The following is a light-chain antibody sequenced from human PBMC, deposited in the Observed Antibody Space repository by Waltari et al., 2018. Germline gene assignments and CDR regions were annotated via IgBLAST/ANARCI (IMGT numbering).Light chain of an antibody. Sequence: EIVLTQSPATLSLSPGERATLSCRASQSVSRYLAWYQQKPGQAPRLLIYDASTRATGIPARFSGSGSGTDFTLTISSLEPEDFAVYYCQQRSNWRALTFGGGTKVEIK. CDR2: DAS. CDR3: QQRSNWRALT. J-gene: IGKJ4*01. V-gene: IGKV3-11*01. CDR1: QSVSRY.